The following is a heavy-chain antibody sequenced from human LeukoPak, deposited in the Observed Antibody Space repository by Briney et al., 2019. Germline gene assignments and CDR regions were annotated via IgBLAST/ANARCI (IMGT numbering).Heavy chain of an antibody. V-gene: IGHV1-18*01. CDR1: GYTFTGYG. Sequence: ASVKVSCKASGYTFTGYGISWVRQAPGQGLEWTGWISAYNGNTNYAQKLQGRVTMTTDTSTSTAYMELRSLRSDDTAVYYCARVEISSSWYYYWGQGTLVTVSS. CDR2: ISAYNGNT. J-gene: IGHJ4*02. D-gene: IGHD6-13*01. CDR3: ARVEISSSWYYY.